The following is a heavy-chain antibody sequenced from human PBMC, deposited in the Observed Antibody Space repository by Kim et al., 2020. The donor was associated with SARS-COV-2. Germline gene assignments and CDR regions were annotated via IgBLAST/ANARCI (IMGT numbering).Heavy chain of an antibody. CDR3: VKGGPAAGSDAFDI. CDR2: ISSNGGST. CDR1: GFTFSSYA. D-gene: IGHD6-13*01. V-gene: IGHV3-64D*09. J-gene: IGHJ3*02. Sequence: GGSLRLSCSASGFTFSSYAMHWVRQAPGKGLEYVSAISSNGGSTYYADSVKGRFTISRDNSKNTLYLQMSSLRAEDTAVYYCVKGGPAAGSDAFDIWGQGTMVTVSS.